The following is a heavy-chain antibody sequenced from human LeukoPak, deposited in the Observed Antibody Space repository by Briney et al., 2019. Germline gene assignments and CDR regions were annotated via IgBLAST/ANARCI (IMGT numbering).Heavy chain of an antibody. V-gene: IGHV1-46*01. D-gene: IGHD2-15*01. J-gene: IGHJ6*02. CDR3: ARGHCSGGRCYYYYYGMDV. CDR2: INPSSGST. CDR1: GYTFTSYY. Sequence: ASVKVSCKASGYTFTSYYMHWVRQAPGQGLGWMGIINPSSGSTTYAQRFQGRVTMTRDTSTSTVYMELSSLRSEDTAVYCCARGHCSGGRCYYYYYGMDVWGQGTTVTVSS.